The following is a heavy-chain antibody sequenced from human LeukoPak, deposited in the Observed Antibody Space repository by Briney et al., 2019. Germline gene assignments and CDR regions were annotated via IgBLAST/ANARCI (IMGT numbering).Heavy chain of an antibody. D-gene: IGHD2-2*01. CDR2: IYYSGST. Sequence: SETLSLTCTVSGGSINSNSHYWDWLRQPPGKGLEWIGSIYYSGSTYYNPSLKSRVTISVDTSKNQFSLKLSSVTAADTAVYYCASVSSTYYYGMDVWGQGTTVTVSS. J-gene: IGHJ6*02. V-gene: IGHV4-39*01. CDR3: ASVSSTYYYGMDV. CDR1: GGSINSNSHY.